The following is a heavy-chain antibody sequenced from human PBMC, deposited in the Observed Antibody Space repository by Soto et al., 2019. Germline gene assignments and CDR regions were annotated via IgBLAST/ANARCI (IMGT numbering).Heavy chain of an antibody. CDR2: IYYSGST. CDR1: GGSISSGDYY. J-gene: IGHJ4*02. Sequence: SETLSLTCTVSGGSISSGDYYWSWIRQPPGKGLEWIGYIYYSGSTYYNPSLKSRVTISVDTSKNQFSLKLSSVTAADTAVYYCARVGPRKPHYFDYWGQGTLVTVSS. CDR3: ARVGPRKPHYFDY. V-gene: IGHV4-30-4*01.